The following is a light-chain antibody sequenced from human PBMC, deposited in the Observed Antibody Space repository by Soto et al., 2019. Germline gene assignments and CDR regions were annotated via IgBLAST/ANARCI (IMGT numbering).Light chain of an antibody. CDR1: SSDVGGYNY. V-gene: IGLV2-14*01. Sequence: QSVLTQPASVSGSPGQSITISCTGTSSDVGGYNYVSWYQQHPGKAPKLMIYDVSNRPSGVSNRFTSSKTGNTASLTISGLQAEDEAYYYCSSYTSSSTWVFGGGTKLTVL. J-gene: IGLJ3*02. CDR3: SSYTSSSTWV. CDR2: DVS.